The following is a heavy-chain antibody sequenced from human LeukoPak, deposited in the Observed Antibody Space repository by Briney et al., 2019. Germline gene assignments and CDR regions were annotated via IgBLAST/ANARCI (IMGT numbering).Heavy chain of an antibody. Sequence: PSETLSLTCSVSGDSITGYCWGWIRQPPGKGLEWIGIIYYTGTTYYNTSLKSRSTISQDTTKNQFSLKVISMTAADTAVYYCTKSDGYGLIRICGRGTMVTVSS. D-gene: IGHD3-10*01. V-gene: IGHV4-39*07. CDR1: GDSITGYC. CDR3: TKSDGYGLIRI. CDR2: IYYTGTT. J-gene: IGHJ3*02.